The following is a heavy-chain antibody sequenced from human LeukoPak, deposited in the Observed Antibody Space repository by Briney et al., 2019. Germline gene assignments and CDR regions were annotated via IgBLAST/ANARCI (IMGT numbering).Heavy chain of an antibody. CDR3: ARAGYYYDSSGYPLDAFDI. CDR1: GYSFTSYG. V-gene: IGHV1-2*02. D-gene: IGHD3-22*01. Sequence: ASVKVSCKASGYSFTSYGFSWVRQAPGQGLEWMGWINPNSGGTNYAQKFQGRVTMTRDTSISTAYMELSRLRSDDTAVYYCARAGYYYDSSGYPLDAFDIWGQGTMVTVSS. J-gene: IGHJ3*02. CDR2: INPNSGGT.